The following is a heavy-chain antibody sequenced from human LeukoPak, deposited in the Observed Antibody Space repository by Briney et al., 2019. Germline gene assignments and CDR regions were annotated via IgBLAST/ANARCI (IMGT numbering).Heavy chain of an antibody. J-gene: IGHJ4*02. CDR3: ARDTGLEYSSSSYFDY. Sequence: GGSLRLSCAASGFTFSSYSMNWVRQAPGKGLEWVSYISSSSSTIYYADSVKGRFTISRDNSKNTLYLQMNSLRAEDTAVYYCARDTGLEYSSSSYFDYWGQGTLVTVSS. CDR1: GFTFSSYS. V-gene: IGHV3-48*01. D-gene: IGHD6-6*01. CDR2: ISSSSSTI.